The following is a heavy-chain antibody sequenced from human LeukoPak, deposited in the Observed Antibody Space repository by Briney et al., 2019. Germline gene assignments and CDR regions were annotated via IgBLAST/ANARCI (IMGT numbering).Heavy chain of an antibody. CDR2: IIPIFGTA. V-gene: IGHV1-69*13. CDR3: ASLPGSGSEFDY. D-gene: IGHD3-10*01. J-gene: IGHJ4*02. Sequence: GASVKVSCKASEGTFSSYAISWVRQGPGQGLEWMGGIIPIFGTANYAQKFQGRVTITADESTSTAYMELSSLRSEDTAVYYCASLPGSGSEFDYWGQGTLVTVSS. CDR1: EGTFSSYA.